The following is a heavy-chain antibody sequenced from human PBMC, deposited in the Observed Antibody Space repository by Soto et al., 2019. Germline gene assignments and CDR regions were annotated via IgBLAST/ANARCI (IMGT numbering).Heavy chain of an antibody. V-gene: IGHV3-23*01. CDR3: AKAVVYDSSGYLYFDY. CDR2: ISGSGGST. D-gene: IGHD3-22*01. CDR1: GFTFSSYA. Sequence: EVQLLESGGGLVQPGGSLRLSCAASGFTFSSYAMSWVRQAPGKGLEWVSAISGSGGSTYYADSVKGRFTISRHNSKNTVYLQMNSLRAEDRAVYYCAKAVVYDSSGYLYFDYWGQGTLVTVSS. J-gene: IGHJ4*02.